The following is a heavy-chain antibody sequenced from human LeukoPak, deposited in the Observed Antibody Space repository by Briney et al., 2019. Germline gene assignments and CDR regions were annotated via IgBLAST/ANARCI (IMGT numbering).Heavy chain of an antibody. CDR3: VRRGSGFDY. CDR2: IYYSGST. D-gene: IGHD6-19*01. V-gene: IGHV4-39*01. J-gene: IGHJ4*02. Sequence: SETLSLTCTVSGGSISSSSYYWGWIRQPPGKGLEWIGSIYYSGSTYYNPSLKSRVTISVDTSKNQFSLKLSSVTAADTAVYYCVRRGSGFDYWGQGTLVTVSS. CDR1: GGSISSSSYY.